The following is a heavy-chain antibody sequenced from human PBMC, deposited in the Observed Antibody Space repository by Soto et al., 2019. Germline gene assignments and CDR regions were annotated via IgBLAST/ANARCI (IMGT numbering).Heavy chain of an antibody. V-gene: IGHV1-2*02. CDR2: INPNSGGT. Sequence: ASVKVSCKASGYTFTGYYMHWVRQAPGQGLEWMGWINPNSGGTNYAQKFQGRVTMTRDTSISTAYMELSRLRSDDTAVYYCARDPHQYSSGWYRVRYYYYGMDVWGQGTTVTVSS. CDR1: GYTFTGYY. CDR3: ARDPHQYSSGWYRVRYYYYGMDV. J-gene: IGHJ6*02. D-gene: IGHD6-19*01.